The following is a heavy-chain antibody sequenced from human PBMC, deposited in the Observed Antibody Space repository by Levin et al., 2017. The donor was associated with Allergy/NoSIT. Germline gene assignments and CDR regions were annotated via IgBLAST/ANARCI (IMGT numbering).Heavy chain of an antibody. D-gene: IGHD3-3*01. CDR3: ARRRSYFDL. V-gene: IGHV3-11*01. CDR1: GFTFKDYY. CDR2: ISSSSATI. J-gene: IGHJ4*02. Sequence: GESLKISCAASGFTFKDYYMAWVRQVPGQGLELVSYISSSSATIYYADSVKGRFTISRDNAKNSLFLQMNSLRAEDTAVYYCARRRSYFDLWGLGTLVTVSS.